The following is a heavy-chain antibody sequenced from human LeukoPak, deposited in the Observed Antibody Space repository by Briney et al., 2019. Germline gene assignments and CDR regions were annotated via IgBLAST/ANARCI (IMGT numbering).Heavy chain of an antibody. CDR3: ARGYCSSTSCYAWYAFDI. Sequence: PSETLSLTCTVSGGSISSGGYYWSWIRQHPGKGLEWIGYIYYSGSTYYNPSLKSRVTISVDTSKNQFSLKLSSVTAADTAVYYCARGYCSSTSCYAWYAFDIWGQGTMVTVSS. CDR2: IYYSGST. D-gene: IGHD2-2*01. J-gene: IGHJ3*02. CDR1: GGSISSGGYY. V-gene: IGHV4-31*03.